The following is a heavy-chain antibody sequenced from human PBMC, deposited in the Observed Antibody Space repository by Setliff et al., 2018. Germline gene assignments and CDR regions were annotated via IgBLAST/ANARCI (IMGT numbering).Heavy chain of an antibody. V-gene: IGHV4-38-2*01. CDR1: GYSISSGYF. Sequence: SETLSLTCAVSGYSISSGYFWGWIRQPPGKGLEWLGSVRHRGGTYYNPSLKSRVTISVDTSKNQFSLKLSSVTTADTAVYYCARHGLQFLEWLSAFDYWGQGTLVTVSS. D-gene: IGHD3-3*01. CDR2: VRHRGGT. CDR3: ARHGLQFLEWLSAFDY. J-gene: IGHJ4*02.